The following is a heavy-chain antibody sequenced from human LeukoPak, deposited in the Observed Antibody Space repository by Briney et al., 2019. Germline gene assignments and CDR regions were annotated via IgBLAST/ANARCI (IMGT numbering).Heavy chain of an antibody. V-gene: IGHV5-10-1*01. CDR2: IDPSDSYT. CDR1: GYSFTNYW. Sequence: SGESLKISCKGSGYSFTNYWISWVRQMPGKGLEWMGRIDPSDSYTNYSPSFQGHVTISADKSISTAHLQWSSLKAPDTAMYYCARTRGDYYSYYGMDVWGQGTTVTVSS. CDR3: ARTRGDYYSYYGMDV. D-gene: IGHD7-27*01. J-gene: IGHJ6*02.